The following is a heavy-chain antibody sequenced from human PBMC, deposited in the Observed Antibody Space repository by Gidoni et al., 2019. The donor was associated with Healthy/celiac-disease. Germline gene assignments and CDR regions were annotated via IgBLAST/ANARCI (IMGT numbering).Heavy chain of an antibody. CDR2: IDYIGST. V-gene: IGHV4-39*01. J-gene: IGHJ5*02. CDR3: ARLSSGWYNNWFDP. Sequence: QLQLQESGPGLVKPSETLPLTCTVSGGSISSSSYYWGWIRQPPGKGLEWIGSIDYIGSTYYTPSLKSRVTISVDTPKNQFSLKLSSVTAADTAVYYCARLSSGWYNNWFDPWGQGTLVTVSS. CDR1: GGSISSSSYY. D-gene: IGHD6-19*01.